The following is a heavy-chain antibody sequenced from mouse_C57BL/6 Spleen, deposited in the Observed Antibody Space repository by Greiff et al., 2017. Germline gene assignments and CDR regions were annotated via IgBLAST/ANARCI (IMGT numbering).Heavy chain of an antibody. J-gene: IGHJ2*01. CDR1: GYTFTDYN. CDR3: ARGDRGFAY. Sequence: VQLQQSGPGLVKPGDSVKIPCKASGYTFTDYNMDWVKQSHGKSLEWIGDISPNNGGTIYNQKFKGKATLTVDQSSSTSYMELRSLTSEDTAVYYCARGDRGFAYWGQGTTLTVST. CDR2: ISPNNGGT. D-gene: IGHD3-3*01. V-gene: IGHV1-18*01.